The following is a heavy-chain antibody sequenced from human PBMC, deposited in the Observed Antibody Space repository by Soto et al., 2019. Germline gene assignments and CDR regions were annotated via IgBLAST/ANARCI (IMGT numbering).Heavy chain of an antibody. J-gene: IGHJ6*02. Sequence: SETLSLTCTVSGGSISSYYWSWIRQPPGKGLEWIGYIYYSGSTNYNPSLKSRVTISVDTSKNQFSLKLSSVTAADTAVYYCASFGFANYYDVMDVWSQRTTVTVS. CDR1: GGSISSYY. CDR2: IYYSGST. V-gene: IGHV4-59*01. D-gene: IGHD2-21*01. CDR3: ASFGFANYYDVMDV.